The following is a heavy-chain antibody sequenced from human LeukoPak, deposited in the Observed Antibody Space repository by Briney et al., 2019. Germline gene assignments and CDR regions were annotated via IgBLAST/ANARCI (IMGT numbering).Heavy chain of an antibody. CDR2: ISSSSSYI. V-gene: IGHV3-21*01. D-gene: IGHD2-15*01. CDR1: GFTFSSYS. J-gene: IGHJ6*02. Sequence: PGGSLRLSCAASGFTFSSYSMNWVRQAPGKGLEWVSSISSSSSYIYYADSVKGRFTISRDNAKNSLYLQMNSLRAEDTAVYYCARGGGGGYYGMDVWGQGTTVTVSS. CDR3: ARGGGGGYYGMDV.